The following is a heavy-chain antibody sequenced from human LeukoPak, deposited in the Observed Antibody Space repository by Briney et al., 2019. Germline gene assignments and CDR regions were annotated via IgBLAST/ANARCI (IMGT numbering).Heavy chain of an antibody. CDR2: ISGSGGST. CDR3: AKFLGVVMMGNFDY. CDR1: GFTFSSYA. V-gene: IGHV3-23*01. Sequence: GGSLRLSCAASGFTFSSYAMSWVRQAPGKGLEWVSAISGSGGSTYYADSVKGRFTISRDNSKNTLYLQMDSLRAEDTAVYYCAKFLGVVMMGNFDYWGQGTLVTVSS. J-gene: IGHJ4*02. D-gene: IGHD3-22*01.